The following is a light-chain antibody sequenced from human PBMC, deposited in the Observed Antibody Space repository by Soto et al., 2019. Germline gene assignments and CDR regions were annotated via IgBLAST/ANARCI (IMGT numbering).Light chain of an antibody. CDR1: QGISSA. J-gene: IGKJ4*01. Sequence: AIQLTQSPSSLSASVGDRVTITCRASQGISSALAWYQQKPGKPPNLLIYDASTLQGGVSPRFNGSGSGTDFTPTISSLQSLVFTSYYCQHFSSYPLTFGGGP. CDR3: QHFSSYPLT. V-gene: IGKV1-13*02. CDR2: DAS.